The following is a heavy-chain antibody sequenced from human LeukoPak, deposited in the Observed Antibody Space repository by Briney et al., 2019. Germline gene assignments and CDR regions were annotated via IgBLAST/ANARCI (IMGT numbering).Heavy chain of an antibody. CDR1: GYTFTSYD. J-gene: IGHJ4*02. CDR3: AIPAPPLYSSSWYDNY. V-gene: IGHV1-8*01. Sequence: ASVKVSCKASGYTFTSYDINWVRQATGQGLEWMGWMNPNSGNTGYAQKFQGRVTMTRNTSISTAYMELSSLRSEDTAVYYCAIPAPPLYSSSWYDNYWGQGTLVTVSS. D-gene: IGHD6-13*01. CDR2: MNPNSGNT.